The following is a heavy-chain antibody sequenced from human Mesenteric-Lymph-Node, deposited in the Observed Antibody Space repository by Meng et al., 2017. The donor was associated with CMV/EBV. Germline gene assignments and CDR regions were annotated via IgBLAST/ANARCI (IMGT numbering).Heavy chain of an antibody. D-gene: IGHD3-10*01. CDR1: GCSISSYY. Sequence: SETLSLTCTVSGCSISSYYLSWIRQPPGKGLEWIGYIYYSGSTNYNPSLKSRVTISVDTSTNQFSLKLSSVTAADTAVYYCARIRPYYYGSGTGHYYGMDVWGQGTTVTVSS. J-gene: IGHJ6*02. CDR3: ARIRPYYYGSGTGHYYGMDV. V-gene: IGHV4-59*01. CDR2: IYYSGST.